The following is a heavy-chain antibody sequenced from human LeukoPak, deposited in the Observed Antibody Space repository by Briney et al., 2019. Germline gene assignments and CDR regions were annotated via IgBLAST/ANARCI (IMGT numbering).Heavy chain of an antibody. CDR3: ARSSGYSGYDDY. CDR2: IIPILGIA. D-gene: IGHD5-12*01. V-gene: IGHV1-69*04. J-gene: IGHJ4*02. CDR1: GGTFSSYA. Sequence: SVKVSCKASGGTFSSYAISWVRQAPGQGLEWMGRIIPILGIANYAQKFQGRVTMTTDTSTSTAYMELRSLRSDDTAVYYCARSSGYSGYDDYWGQGTLVTVSS.